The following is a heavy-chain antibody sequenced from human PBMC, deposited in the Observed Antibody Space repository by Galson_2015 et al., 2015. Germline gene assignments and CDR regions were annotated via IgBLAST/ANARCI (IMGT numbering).Heavy chain of an antibody. CDR2: ISSNGGST. CDR3: AREWAGTGTPLDH. J-gene: IGHJ4*02. CDR1: GFTFSSYA. Sequence: SLRLSCAASGFTFSSYAMHWVRQAPGKGLEYVSAISSNGGSTYYANSVKGRFTISRDNSKNTLYLQMGSLRAEDMALYYCAREWAGTGTPLDHWGQGTLVTVSP. V-gene: IGHV3-64*01. D-gene: IGHD6-19*01.